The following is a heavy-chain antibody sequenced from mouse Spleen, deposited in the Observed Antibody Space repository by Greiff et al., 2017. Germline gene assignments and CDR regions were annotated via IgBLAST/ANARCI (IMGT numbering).Heavy chain of an antibody. V-gene: IGHV7-1*01. CDR2: SRNKANDYTT. J-gene: IGHJ1*03. Sequence: EVMLVESGGGLVQSGRSLRLSCATSGFTFSDFYMEWVRQAPGKGLEWIAASRNKANDYTTEYSASVKGRFIVSRDTSQSILYLQMNALRAEDTAIYYCARVAYDSWYFDVWGTGTTVTVSS. CDR1: GFTFSDFY. D-gene: IGHD2-4*01. CDR3: ARVAYDSWYFDV.